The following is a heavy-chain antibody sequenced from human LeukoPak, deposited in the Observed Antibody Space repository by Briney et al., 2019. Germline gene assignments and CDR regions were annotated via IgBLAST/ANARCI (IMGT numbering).Heavy chain of an antibody. V-gene: IGHV3-30*18. J-gene: IGHJ6*02. D-gene: IGHD7-27*01. CDR2: ISYDGNNK. CDR3: AKDRNWGDYYYYGMDV. Sequence: GGSLRLSCAASGFTFSSYDMHWVRQAPGKGLEWVAVISYDGNNKYYADSVKGRFTISRDNSKNTLYLQMNSLRAEDTAVYYCAKDRNWGDYYYYGMDVWGQGTTVTVSS. CDR1: GFTFSSYD.